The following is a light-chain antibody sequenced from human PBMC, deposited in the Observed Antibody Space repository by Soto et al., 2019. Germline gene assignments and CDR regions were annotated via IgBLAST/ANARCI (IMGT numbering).Light chain of an antibody. CDR1: QSVSSNY. Sequence: EIVLTQSPGTLSLSPGERATLFCRASQSVSSNYLAWYQPKPGQAPRLLIYGASRWAAGIPDRFSGSGSGSDFTLAISRLEPEDFAVYFCQQYGRSPMFTFGQGTKLEVK. J-gene: IGKJ2*01. CDR3: QQYGRSPMFT. CDR2: GAS. V-gene: IGKV3-20*01.